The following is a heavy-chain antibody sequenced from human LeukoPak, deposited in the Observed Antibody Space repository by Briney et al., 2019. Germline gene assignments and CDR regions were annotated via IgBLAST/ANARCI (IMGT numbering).Heavy chain of an antibody. CDR1: GGSISSYY. J-gene: IGHJ6*03. V-gene: IGHV4-4*07. Sequence: PSETLSLTCTVSGGSISSYYWSWIRQPAGKGLEWIGRIYTSGSTNYNPSLKSRVTMSVDTSKNQFSLKLSSVTAADTAVYYCARGGRYCSSTSCLGYMDVWGKGTTVTVSS. CDR2: IYTSGST. D-gene: IGHD2-2*01. CDR3: ARGGRYCSSTSCLGYMDV.